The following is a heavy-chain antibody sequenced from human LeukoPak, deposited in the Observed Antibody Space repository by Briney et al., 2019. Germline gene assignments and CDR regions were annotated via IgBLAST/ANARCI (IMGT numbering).Heavy chain of an antibody. CDR3: AKGRGYNYGYIFGYFDY. V-gene: IGHV3-9*01. D-gene: IGHD5-18*01. J-gene: IGHJ4*02. Sequence: GGSLRLSCAASGFTFSTYAMTWVRQTPGKGLEWVSGISWNSGNIDYADSVKGRFTISRDNAKNSLYLQMNSLRAEDTALYYCAKGRGYNYGYIFGYFDYWGQGTLVTVSS. CDR1: GFTFSTYA. CDR2: ISWNSGNI.